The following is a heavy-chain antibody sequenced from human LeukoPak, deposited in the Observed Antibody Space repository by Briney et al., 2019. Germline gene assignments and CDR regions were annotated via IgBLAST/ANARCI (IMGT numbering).Heavy chain of an antibody. CDR1: GGSFSGYY. D-gene: IGHD3-16*02. Sequence: SETLSLTCAVYGGSFSGYYWSWIRQPPGKGLEWIGEINHSGSTNYNPSLKSRVTISVDTSKSQFSLKLSSVTAADTAVYYCASSDRKSSDYVWGSYRYTGLIDYWGQGTLVTVSS. J-gene: IGHJ4*02. V-gene: IGHV4-34*01. CDR2: INHSGST. CDR3: ASSDRKSSDYVWGSYRYTGLIDY.